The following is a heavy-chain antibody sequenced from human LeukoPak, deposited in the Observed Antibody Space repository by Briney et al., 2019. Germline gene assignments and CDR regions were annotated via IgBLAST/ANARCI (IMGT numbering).Heavy chain of an antibody. Sequence: PGGSLRLSCAASGFTFSTYSMNWLRLAPGKGLEWVSSISPDSNYKYYVDSVKGRFTISRDNAKSSLYLQMNSLRAEDTAVYYCARGTYYYDSSGYSIDDYFDYWGQGTLVTVSS. V-gene: IGHV3-21*01. CDR3: ARGTYYYDSSGYSIDDYFDY. CDR2: ISPDSNYK. J-gene: IGHJ4*02. CDR1: GFTFSTYS. D-gene: IGHD3-22*01.